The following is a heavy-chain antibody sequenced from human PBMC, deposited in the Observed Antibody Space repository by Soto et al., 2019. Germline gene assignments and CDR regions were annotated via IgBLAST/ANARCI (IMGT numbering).Heavy chain of an antibody. J-gene: IGHJ6*02. Sequence: VQLVESGGGLVQPGGSLRLSCEASGFTFRNYDMHWVRQGTGKGLEWVSGISAAGDPDYADSVEGRFTISRENAQNSFFLQMNSLRVGDTAVYYCARTDRDFYGLHVWGQGTTVIDSS. CDR2: ISAAGDP. CDR3: ARTDRDFYGLHV. CDR1: GFTFRNYD. V-gene: IGHV3-13*05.